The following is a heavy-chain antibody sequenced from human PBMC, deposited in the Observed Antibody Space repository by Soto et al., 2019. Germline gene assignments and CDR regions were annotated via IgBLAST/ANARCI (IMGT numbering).Heavy chain of an antibody. Sequence: GGSLRLSCAASGFTFSSYAMSWVRQAPGKGLEWVSAISGSGGSTYYADSVKGRFTISRDNSKNTLYLQMNSLRAEDTAVYYCAKDVSLLLWFGELLTSRYFDYWGQGTLVTVSS. D-gene: IGHD3-10*01. V-gene: IGHV3-23*01. J-gene: IGHJ4*02. CDR2: ISGSGGST. CDR3: AKDVSLLLWFGELLTSRYFDY. CDR1: GFTFSSYA.